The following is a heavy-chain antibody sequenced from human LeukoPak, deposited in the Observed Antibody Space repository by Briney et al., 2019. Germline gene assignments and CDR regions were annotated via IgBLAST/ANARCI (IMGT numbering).Heavy chain of an antibody. J-gene: IGHJ6*04. Sequence: GSLRLSCAASGFTFSSYEMNWVRQAPGKGLGWVSYISSSGSTIYYADSVKGRFTISRDNAKNSLYLQMNSLRAEDTAVYYCAELDITMIGGVWGKGTTVTISS. CDR3: AELDITMIGGV. V-gene: IGHV3-48*03. CDR1: GFTFSSYE. D-gene: IGHD3-10*02. CDR2: ISSSGSTI.